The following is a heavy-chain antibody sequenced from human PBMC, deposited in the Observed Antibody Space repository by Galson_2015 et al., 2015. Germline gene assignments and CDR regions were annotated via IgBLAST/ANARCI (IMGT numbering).Heavy chain of an antibody. CDR1: GYTFSTYW. V-gene: IGHV5-51*01. Sequence: QSGAEVTKPGESLGISCTGSGYTFSTYWLGWVRPMPGQGLEWMGIIYPRDSDTRISPTFPGQVPISADNSITTAYLQWSSLKASDTAMYYCARRRGLGWYYFDFWGQGTLVTVSS. D-gene: IGHD6-19*01. J-gene: IGHJ4*02. CDR2: IYPRDSDT. CDR3: ARRRGLGWYYFDF.